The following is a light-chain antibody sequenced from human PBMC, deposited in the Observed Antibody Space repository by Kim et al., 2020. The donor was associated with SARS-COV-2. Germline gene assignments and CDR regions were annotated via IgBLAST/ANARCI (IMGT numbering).Light chain of an antibody. CDR2: GAS. CDR3: HQYNDWPPGDT. J-gene: IGKJ2*01. Sequence: SPGERATHTCRASQSVSNNLAWYQHKPAQPPSLRIYGASTRATGVPARFSGSGSVTDFTLTVSSLQSEDFAVYYCHQYNDWPPGDTFGQGTKLEIK. CDR1: QSVSNN. V-gene: IGKV3-15*01.